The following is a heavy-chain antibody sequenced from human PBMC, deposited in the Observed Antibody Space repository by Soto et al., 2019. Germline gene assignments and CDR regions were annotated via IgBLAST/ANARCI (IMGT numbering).Heavy chain of an antibody. Sequence: GGSLRLSCAASGFTFSSYAMSWVRQAPGKGLEWVSAISGSGGSTYYADSVKGRFTISRDNSKNTLYLQMNSLRAEDTAVYYCAKDRPDYYGSGSYYYYYYYMDVWGKGTTVTVSS. J-gene: IGHJ6*03. CDR2: ISGSGGST. CDR1: GFTFSSYA. D-gene: IGHD3-10*01. CDR3: AKDRPDYYGSGSYYYYYYYMDV. V-gene: IGHV3-23*01.